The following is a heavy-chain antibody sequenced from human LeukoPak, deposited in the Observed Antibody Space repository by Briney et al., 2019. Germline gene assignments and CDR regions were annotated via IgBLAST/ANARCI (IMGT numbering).Heavy chain of an antibody. D-gene: IGHD1-26*01. Sequence: GGSLRLSCAASGFTFSGYYMSWIRQAPGKGLEWISYISRGGTPIYNADSVKGRFTISRDNAKNSLCLQMNSLRAEDTAVYYCVRHRVGAPSGFDPWGQGTLVTVSS. CDR2: ISRGGTPI. CDR1: GFTFSGYY. J-gene: IGHJ5*02. V-gene: IGHV3-11*01. CDR3: VRHRVGAPSGFDP.